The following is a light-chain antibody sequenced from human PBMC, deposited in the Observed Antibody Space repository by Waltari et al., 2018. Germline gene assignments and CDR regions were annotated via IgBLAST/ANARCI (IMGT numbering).Light chain of an antibody. V-gene: IGLV2-14*01. Sequence: QSALTQPATVSGSPGQSITISCTGTSSAFGGYNYVSWYQQHPGKAPKRIFSEVSNQPAGGSNRLSGSKSGNTASRTISGLQTEDEADYYCSSYAGDITLLFGTGTKVSVL. J-gene: IGLJ1*01. CDR1: SSAFGGYNY. CDR3: SSYAGDITLL. CDR2: EVS.